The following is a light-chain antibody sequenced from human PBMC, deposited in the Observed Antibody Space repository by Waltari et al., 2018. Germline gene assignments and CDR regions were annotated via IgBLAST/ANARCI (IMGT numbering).Light chain of an antibody. CDR1: QGISSY. Sequence: DIQLTQSPSFLSASVEDRVTITCRASQGISSYLVWYQQKPGKAPKVLIYAASALQSGVPSRFSGSGSGTEFTLTISSLQPEDCATYYCQQVNSYPLTFGGGTKVEIK. CDR2: AAS. J-gene: IGKJ4*01. CDR3: QQVNSYPLT. V-gene: IGKV1-9*01.